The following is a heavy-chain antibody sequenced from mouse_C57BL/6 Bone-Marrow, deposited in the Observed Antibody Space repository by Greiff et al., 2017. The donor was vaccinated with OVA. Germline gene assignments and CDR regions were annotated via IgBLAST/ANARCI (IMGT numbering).Heavy chain of an antibody. J-gene: IGHJ1*03. CDR3: AIYYYGSSFHYWYFDV. Sequence: VQLQQSGPELVKPGASVKISCKASGYSFTDYNMNWVKQSNGKSLEWIGVINPNYGTTCYNQKFKGKATLTVDQSSSTAYMQLNSLTSEDSAVYYCAIYYYGSSFHYWYFDVWGTGTTVTVSS. V-gene: IGHV1-39*01. CDR1: GYSFTDYN. CDR2: INPNYGTT. D-gene: IGHD1-1*01.